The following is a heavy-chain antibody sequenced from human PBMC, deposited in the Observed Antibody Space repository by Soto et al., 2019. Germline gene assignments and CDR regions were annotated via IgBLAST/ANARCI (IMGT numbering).Heavy chain of an antibody. Sequence: ASVKVSCKVSGYTLTELSMHWVRQAPGKGLEWMGGFDLEDGETIYAQKFQGRVTMTEDTSTDTAYMELSSLRSEDTAVYYCATPDLQQLVPSDAFDIWGQGTMVTVSS. D-gene: IGHD6-13*01. CDR2: FDLEDGET. CDR1: GYTLTELS. CDR3: ATPDLQQLVPSDAFDI. V-gene: IGHV1-24*01. J-gene: IGHJ3*02.